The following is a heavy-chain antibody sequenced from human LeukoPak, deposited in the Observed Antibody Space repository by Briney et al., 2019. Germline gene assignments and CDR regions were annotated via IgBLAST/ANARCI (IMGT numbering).Heavy chain of an antibody. CDR2: ISGSGGTS. Sequence: QPGGSLRLSCAASGFTFSRYGMSWVRQAPGKGLEWVSAISGSGGTSYYADSVKGRFTISRDNSKNTLYLQINSLRAEDTAVYYCARGPSGYHNTGGQGTLVTVSS. CDR3: ARGPSGYHNT. V-gene: IGHV3-23*01. CDR1: GFTFSRYG. J-gene: IGHJ4*02. D-gene: IGHD5-12*01.